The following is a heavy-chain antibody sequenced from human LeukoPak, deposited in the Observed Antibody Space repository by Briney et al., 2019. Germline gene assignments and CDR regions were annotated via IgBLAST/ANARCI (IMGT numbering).Heavy chain of an antibody. CDR3: AKELKYYYGSGDNWFDP. CDR1: GFTFSSYA. J-gene: IGHJ5*02. V-gene: IGHV3-23*01. D-gene: IGHD3-10*01. Sequence: GGSLRLSCAASGFTFSSYAMSWVCQAPGKGLEWVSGISGSGGSTYYADSVKGRFTISRDNSKNTLSLQMNSLRAEDTAVYYCAKELKYYYGSGDNWFDPWGQGTLVTVSS. CDR2: ISGSGGST.